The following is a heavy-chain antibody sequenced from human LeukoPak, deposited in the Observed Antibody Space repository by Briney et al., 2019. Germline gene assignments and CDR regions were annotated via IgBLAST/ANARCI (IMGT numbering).Heavy chain of an antibody. CDR1: GYTFTSYG. CDR3: ARVLYYYDSSGYWVGAFDI. CDR2: ISAYNGNT. J-gene: IGHJ3*02. D-gene: IGHD3-22*01. Sequence: ASVKVSCKASGYTFTSYGISCVRQAPGQGLEWMGWISAYNGNTNYAQKLQGRVTMTTDTSTSTAYMELRSLRSDDTAVYYCARVLYYYDSSGYWVGAFDIWGQGTMVTVSS. V-gene: IGHV1-18*01.